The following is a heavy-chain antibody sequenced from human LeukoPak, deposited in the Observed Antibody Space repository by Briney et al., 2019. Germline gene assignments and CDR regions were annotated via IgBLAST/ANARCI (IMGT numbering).Heavy chain of an antibody. D-gene: IGHD6-19*01. CDR1: GYTFKKYA. CDR3: ARDPSNTSGWYIFFDY. CDR2: ISTYNGDT. J-gene: IGHJ4*02. V-gene: IGHV1-18*04. Sequence: ASVKVSCKASGYTFKKYAISWVRQAPGQGLEWMGWISTYNGDTRYADNPQGRVTMTTDTSTTTAYMELRGLRSDDTAVYYCARDPSNTSGWYIFFDYWGQGTLVTVSS.